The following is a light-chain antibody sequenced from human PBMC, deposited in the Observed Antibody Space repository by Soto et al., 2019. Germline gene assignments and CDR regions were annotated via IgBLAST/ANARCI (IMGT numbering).Light chain of an antibody. Sequence: EIVLTQSPGTLSLSPGERATLSCRASQSVSSYLAWYQRKPGQAPRLLIYGASSWATGIPDRFSGSGSGTDFTLTISRLEPEDFAVYYCQQYGGSPQTFGQGTKVEIK. V-gene: IGKV3-20*01. CDR3: QQYGGSPQT. J-gene: IGKJ1*01. CDR1: QSVSSY. CDR2: GAS.